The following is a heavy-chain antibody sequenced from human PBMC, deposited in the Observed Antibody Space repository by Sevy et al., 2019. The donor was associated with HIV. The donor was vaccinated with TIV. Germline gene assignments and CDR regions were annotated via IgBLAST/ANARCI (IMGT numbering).Heavy chain of an antibody. V-gene: IGHV3-30*04. Sequence: GESLKISCAASGFTFSSYAMHWVRQAPGKGLEWVAVISYDGSNKYYADSVKGRFTISRDNSKNTLYLQMNSLRAEDTAVYYCARARSGMDVWGQGTTVTVSS. J-gene: IGHJ6*02. CDR1: GFTFSSYA. CDR3: ARARSGMDV. CDR2: ISYDGSNK.